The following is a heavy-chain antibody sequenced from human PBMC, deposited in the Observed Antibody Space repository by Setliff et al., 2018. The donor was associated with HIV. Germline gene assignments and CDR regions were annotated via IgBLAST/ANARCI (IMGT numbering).Heavy chain of an antibody. CDR3: ARQVSIPGVAVTSLDY. CDR1: GASMRDYY. J-gene: IGHJ4*02. D-gene: IGHD3-3*01. CDR2: IFHTGSA. Sequence: SETLSLTCTVSGASMRDYYWTWIRQSPGKGLEWIGHIFHTGSATYNPSLRSRLTMSIDTSSGQFSLRLTSVTAADAAVYYCARQVSIPGVAVTSLDYWGQGSLVTVSS. V-gene: IGHV4-59*08.